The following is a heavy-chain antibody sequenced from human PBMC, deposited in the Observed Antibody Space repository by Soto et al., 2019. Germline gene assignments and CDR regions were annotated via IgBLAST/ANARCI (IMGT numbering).Heavy chain of an antibody. CDR1: GGSISSGGYY. V-gene: IGHV4-31*03. D-gene: IGHD1-1*01. CDR2: IYYSGST. Sequence: PSETLSLTCTVSGGSISSGGYYWSWIRQHPGKGLEWIGYIYYSGSTYYNPSLKSRVTISVDTSKNQFSLKLSSVTAADTAVYYCARDTTWEETHFDYWGQGTLVTSPQ. CDR3: ARDTTWEETHFDY. J-gene: IGHJ4*02.